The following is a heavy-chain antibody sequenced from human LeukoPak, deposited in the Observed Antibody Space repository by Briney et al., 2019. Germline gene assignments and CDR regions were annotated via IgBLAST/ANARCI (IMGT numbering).Heavy chain of an antibody. J-gene: IGHJ4*02. D-gene: IGHD3-16*01. CDR2: ISLSGLT. Sequence: SGTLSLTCGVSGGSISSTNWWSWVRQPPGQGLEWIGEISLSGLTTYNPSLKSRVTMSVDTSKNQFSLNLSSVTAADTAVYYCARGRIGGPKAPFDYWGQGTLVTVSS. CDR3: ARGRIGGPKAPFDY. CDR1: GGSISSTNW. V-gene: IGHV4-4*02.